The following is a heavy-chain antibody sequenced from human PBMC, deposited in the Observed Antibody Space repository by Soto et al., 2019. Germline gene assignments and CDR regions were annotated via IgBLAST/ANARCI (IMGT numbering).Heavy chain of an antibody. CDR2: TYYRSKWYD. D-gene: IGHD6-19*01. CDR3: ARGGLISVAAEFDS. CDR1: GYSVSSYSTA. Sequence: SQTLSLTCAISGYSVSSYSTAWNWIRQSPSGGLEWLGRTYYRSKWYDDYGLSVKSRITISPDTSTNQFSLHLNSVTPEDTAIYYCARGGLISVAAEFDSWGQGTLVTV. V-gene: IGHV6-1*01. J-gene: IGHJ4*02.